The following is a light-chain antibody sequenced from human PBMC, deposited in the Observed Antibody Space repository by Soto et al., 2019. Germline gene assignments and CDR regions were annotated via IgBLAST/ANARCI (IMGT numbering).Light chain of an antibody. CDR1: SSNIWGNS. CDR2: DDD. CDR3: GSWDSSMSAYV. V-gene: IGLV1-51*01. Sequence: QSLLTQPPSVSTAPGQKFTISFSGSSSNIWGNSLSWYQQLPVTAPKLIIYDDDKRPSGIPDRFSGSKSGTSATLGITGFKTGDEADYYCGSWDSSMSAYVFATGTKVTV. J-gene: IGLJ1*01.